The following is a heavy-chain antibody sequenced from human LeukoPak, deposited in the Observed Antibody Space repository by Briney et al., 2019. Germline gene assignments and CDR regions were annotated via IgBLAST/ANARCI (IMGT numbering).Heavy chain of an antibody. Sequence: SETLSLTCTVSGGSISSYYWSWIRQPPGKGLEWIGYIYYSGSTNYNPSLKSRVTISVDTSKNQFSLKLSSVTAADTAVYYCAKEEWVVTPFRHHYFDYWGQGTLVTVSS. CDR2: IYYSGST. CDR3: AKEEWVVTPFRHHYFDY. V-gene: IGHV4-59*01. J-gene: IGHJ4*02. CDR1: GGSISSYY. D-gene: IGHD4-23*01.